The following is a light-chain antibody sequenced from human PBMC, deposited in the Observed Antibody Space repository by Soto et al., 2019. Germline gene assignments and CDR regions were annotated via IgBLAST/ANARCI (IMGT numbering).Light chain of an antibody. CDR2: EGS. J-gene: IGLJ2*01. V-gene: IGLV2-23*03. CDR3: CSYAGSSTIVV. CDR1: SSDVGSYNL. Sequence: QSALTQPASVSGSPGQSITISCTGTSSDVGSYNLVSWYQQHPGKAPRLMIYEGSKRPSGVSNRFSGSKSGNSASLTLSGLQAEDEADYYCCSYAGSSTIVVFVGGTKLTVL.